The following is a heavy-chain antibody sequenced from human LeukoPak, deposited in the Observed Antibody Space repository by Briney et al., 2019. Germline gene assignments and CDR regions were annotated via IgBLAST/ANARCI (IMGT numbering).Heavy chain of an antibody. CDR3: ARDCGGDCEGFDY. Sequence: SETLSLSCTVSGGSVNSGSYYWSWIRQPPGKGLEWIGYIYYSGSTNYNPSLKSRVTILLDTSKNQFSLKLSSVTAADTAVYYCARDCGGDCEGFDYWGQGTLVTVSS. D-gene: IGHD2-21*02. CDR2: IYYSGST. V-gene: IGHV4-61*01. J-gene: IGHJ4*02. CDR1: GGSVNSGSYY.